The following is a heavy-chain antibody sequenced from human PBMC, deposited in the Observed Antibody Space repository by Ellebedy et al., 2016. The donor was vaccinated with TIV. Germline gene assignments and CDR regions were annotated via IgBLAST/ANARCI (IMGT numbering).Heavy chain of an antibody. CDR1: GFSMSVYS. J-gene: IGHJ4*02. Sequence: GESLKISCTASGFSMSVYSMTWVRQAPGKGLEWVSSISDSGSRTDYAHSVQGRFTIPRDNSKKMLYLQMNSLRVEDTAVYYCAKRHYGFHAYEDITHWGQGTLVSVSS. CDR2: ISDSGSRT. CDR3: AKRHYGFHAYEDITH. V-gene: IGHV3-23*01. D-gene: IGHD3-10*01.